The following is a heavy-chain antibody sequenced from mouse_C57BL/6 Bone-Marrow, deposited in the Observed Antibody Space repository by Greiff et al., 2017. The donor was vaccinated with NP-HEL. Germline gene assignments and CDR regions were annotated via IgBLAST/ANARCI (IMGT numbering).Heavy chain of an antibody. CDR1: GYTLTSYW. V-gene: IGHV1-55*01. J-gene: IGHJ3*02. CDR2: IYPGSGST. D-gene: IGHD1-1*01. Sequence: VQLQQSGAELVKPGASVKMSCKASGYTLTSYWITWVKQRPGQGLEWIGDIYPGSGSTNYNEKFKSKATLTVDTSSSTAYMQLSSLTSEDSAVYYCARGPYYYGGYWGQGTLVTVSA. CDR3: ARGPYYYGGY.